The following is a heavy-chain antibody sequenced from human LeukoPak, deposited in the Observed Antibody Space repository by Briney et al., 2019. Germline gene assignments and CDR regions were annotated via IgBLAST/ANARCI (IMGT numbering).Heavy chain of an antibody. CDR2: IIPIFGTA. Sequence: ASVKVSCKASGGTFSSYAISWVRQALGQGLEWMGGIIPIFGTANYAQKFQGRVTITTDESTSTAYMELSSLRSEDTAVYYCARGHSGSFNPFDYWGQGTLVTVSS. V-gene: IGHV1-69*05. J-gene: IGHJ4*02. CDR3: ARGHSGSFNPFDY. CDR1: GGTFSSYA. D-gene: IGHD1-26*01.